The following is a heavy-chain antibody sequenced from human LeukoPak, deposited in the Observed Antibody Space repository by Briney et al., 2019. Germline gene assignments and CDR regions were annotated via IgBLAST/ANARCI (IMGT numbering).Heavy chain of an antibody. D-gene: IGHD3-10*01. CDR3: ARHLRITMVRGVINWFDP. Sequence: SETLSLTCTVSGGSISSSSYYWGWLRQPPGKGLEWIGSIYYSGSTYYNPSLKSRVTISVDTSKNQFSLKLSSVTAADTAVYYCARHLRITMVRGVINWFDPWGQGTLVTVSS. CDR2: IYYSGST. V-gene: IGHV4-39*01. J-gene: IGHJ5*02. CDR1: GGSISSSSYY.